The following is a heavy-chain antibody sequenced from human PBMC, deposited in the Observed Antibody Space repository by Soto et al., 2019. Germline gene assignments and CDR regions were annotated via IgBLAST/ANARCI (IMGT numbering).Heavy chain of an antibody. V-gene: IGHV3-23*01. Sequence: EVNLLQSGGGLVQPGGSLRLSCAVSGLTFKDYPMSWVRRAPGKGLEWVSAIGAAGVTSYYADSVKGRFIISRDNSKNTVHLQMNSLRVDDTAVYFCSTSSRNEYHFAMDAWGQGTTVIVSS. CDR1: GLTFKDYP. CDR2: IGAAGVTS. D-gene: IGHD6-6*01. J-gene: IGHJ6*02. CDR3: STSSRNEYHFAMDA.